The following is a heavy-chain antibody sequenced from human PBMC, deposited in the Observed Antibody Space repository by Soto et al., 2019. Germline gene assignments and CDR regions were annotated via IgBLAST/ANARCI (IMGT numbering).Heavy chain of an antibody. Sequence: GGSLRLSCAASGFTFSSYSMNWVRQAPGKGLEWVSAISSSSSNTYYADSVKGRFTISRDNSKNTLYLQMNSLRAEDTAVYYCAKDLFAGFDYWGQGTLVTVSS. J-gene: IGHJ4*02. V-gene: IGHV3-21*04. CDR3: AKDLFAGFDY. CDR1: GFTFSSYS. CDR2: ISSSSSNT.